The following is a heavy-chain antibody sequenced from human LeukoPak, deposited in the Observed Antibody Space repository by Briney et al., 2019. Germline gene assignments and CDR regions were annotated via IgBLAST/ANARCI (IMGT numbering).Heavy chain of an antibody. CDR2: ISAYNGNT. V-gene: IGHV1-18*01. CDR3: ARDQAGDYYGSGTIGGFDY. CDR1: GYTFTSYG. Sequence: GASVKVSCKASGYTFTSYGISWVRQAPGQGLEWMGWISAYNGNTNYAQKLQGRVTMTTDTSTSTAYMELSSLRSEDTAVYYCARDQAGDYYGSGTIGGFDYWGQGTLVTVSS. D-gene: IGHD3-10*01. J-gene: IGHJ4*02.